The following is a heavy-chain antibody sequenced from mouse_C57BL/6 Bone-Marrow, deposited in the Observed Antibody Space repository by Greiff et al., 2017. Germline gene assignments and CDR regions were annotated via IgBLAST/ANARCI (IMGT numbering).Heavy chain of an antibody. J-gene: IGHJ3*01. CDR2: IDPENGDT. CDR1: GFNIKDDY. Sequence: VQLQQSGAELVRPGASVKLSCTASGFNIKDDYMHWVKQRPEQGLEWIGWIDPENGDTEYASKFQGKATITADTSSNTAYLQLSSLTSEDTAVYYCTTRTICEGYYGRAYWGQGTLVTVSA. V-gene: IGHV14-4*01. D-gene: IGHD2-3*01. CDR3: TTRTICEGYYGRAY.